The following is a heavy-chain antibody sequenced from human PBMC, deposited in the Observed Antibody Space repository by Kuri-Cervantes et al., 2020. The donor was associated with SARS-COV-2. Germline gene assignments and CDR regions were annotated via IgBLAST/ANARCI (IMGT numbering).Heavy chain of an antibody. D-gene: IGHD3-3*01. CDR1: GYTFTSYG. CDR3: ARDRQGGRIRITIFGVASYGMDV. Sequence: GGSLRLSCKASGYTFTSYGISWVRQAPGQGLEWMGWISAYNGNTNYAQKLQGRVTMTTDTSTSTAYMELRSLRSDDTAVCYCARDRQGGRIRITIFGVASYGMDVWGQGTTVTVSS. CDR2: ISAYNGNT. V-gene: IGHV1-18*04. J-gene: IGHJ6*02.